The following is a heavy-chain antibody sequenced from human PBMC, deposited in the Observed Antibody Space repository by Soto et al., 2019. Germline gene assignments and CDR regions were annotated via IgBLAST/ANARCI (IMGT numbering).Heavy chain of an antibody. Sequence: SQTLSLTCVISGDSVSSDSAALNWIRQSPSRGLEWLGRTYYSSKWNNDYGLSVKSRITINPDTAKNQFSLHLHSVTPEDTAVYYCAGVTWFRAMDVWGQGTPVTVSS. CDR3: AGVTWFRAMDV. J-gene: IGHJ6*02. V-gene: IGHV6-1*01. D-gene: IGHD3-22*01. CDR2: TYYSSKWNN. CDR1: GDSVSSDSAA.